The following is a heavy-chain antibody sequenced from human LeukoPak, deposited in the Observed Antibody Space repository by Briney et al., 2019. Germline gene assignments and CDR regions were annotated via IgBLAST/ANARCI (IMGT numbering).Heavy chain of an antibody. CDR1: GFTFSSYG. CDR2: ISYDGSNK. V-gene: IGHV3-30*03. Sequence: GGSLRLSCAASGFTFSSYGMHWVRQAPGKGLEWVAVISYDGSNKYYADSVKGRFTISRDNAKNSLYLQMNSLRAEDTAVYYCAREIQLWIPNDPWGQGTLVTVSS. J-gene: IGHJ5*02. CDR3: AREIQLWIPNDP. D-gene: IGHD5-18*01.